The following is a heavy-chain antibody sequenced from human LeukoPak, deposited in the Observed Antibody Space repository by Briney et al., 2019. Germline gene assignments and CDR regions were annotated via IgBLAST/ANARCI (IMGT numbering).Heavy chain of an antibody. CDR2: ISYDGSNK. V-gene: IGHV3-30-3*01. J-gene: IGHJ4*02. D-gene: IGHD1-1*01. Sequence: GGSLRLSCAASGFTSSSYAMHWVRQAPGKGLEWVAVISYDGSNKYYADSVKGRFTISRDNSKNTLYLQMNSLRAEDTAVYYCARDPDDPPFDYWGQGTLVTVSS. CDR1: GFTSSSYA. CDR3: ARDPDDPPFDY.